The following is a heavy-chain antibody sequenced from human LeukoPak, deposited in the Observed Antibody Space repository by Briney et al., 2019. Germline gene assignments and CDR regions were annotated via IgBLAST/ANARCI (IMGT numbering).Heavy chain of an antibody. D-gene: IGHD1-26*01. CDR2: ISWNSGSI. CDR1: GFTFDDYA. Sequence: GGSLRLSCAASGFTFDDYAMHWVRLAPGKGLEWVSGISWNSGSIDYAVSVKGRFIISRDNAKNSLYLQMNSLRPEDTALYYCAKGTGRYWTFLDYWGQGTLVIVSS. CDR3: AKGTGRYWTFLDY. J-gene: IGHJ4*02. V-gene: IGHV3-9*01.